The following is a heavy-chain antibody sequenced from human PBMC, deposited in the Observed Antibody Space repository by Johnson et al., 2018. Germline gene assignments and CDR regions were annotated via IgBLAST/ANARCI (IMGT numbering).Heavy chain of an antibody. D-gene: IGHD4-17*01. Sequence: QVRLQESGGGVVQPGRSLSLSCAASGFTFSSYGMPWVRQAPCTGLEWVAVISSDGSNKYYADSVKGRFTLSRDNSKNTLYLQMTSLRAEDTAVYYCANSPQSDYGDHQNYYYDYMDVWGKGTTVTVSS. CDR1: GFTFSSYG. CDR3: ANSPQSDYGDHQNYYYDYMDV. CDR2: ISSDGSNK. J-gene: IGHJ6*03. V-gene: IGHV3-30*18.